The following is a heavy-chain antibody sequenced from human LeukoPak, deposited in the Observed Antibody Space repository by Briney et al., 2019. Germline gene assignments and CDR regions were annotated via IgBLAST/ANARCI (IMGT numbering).Heavy chain of an antibody. Sequence: SETLSLTCTVSGGXISNYYCNWIRQPPGKGREWVGHISYSGGTKYNPSLQSRVTISIDTSKNQFSLNLSSVTAADTAVYYCARRVIMSATGVPDTWLDPWGQGILVTVSS. J-gene: IGHJ5*02. CDR2: ISYSGGT. CDR1: GGXISNYY. CDR3: ARRVIMSATGVPDTWLDP. V-gene: IGHV4-59*08. D-gene: IGHD2-8*02.